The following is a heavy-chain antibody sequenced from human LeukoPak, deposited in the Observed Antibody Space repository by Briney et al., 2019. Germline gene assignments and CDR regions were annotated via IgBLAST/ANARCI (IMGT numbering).Heavy chain of an antibody. Sequence: GGSLRLSCAASGFTFSSYAMHWVRQAPGKGLEYVSAISSNGGSTYYANSVKGRFAISRDNSKNTLYLQMGSLRAEDMAVYYCARSGGGSWGQGTLVTVSS. D-gene: IGHD3-16*01. V-gene: IGHV3-64*01. CDR1: GFTFSSYA. CDR2: ISSNGGST. J-gene: IGHJ1*01. CDR3: ARSGGGS.